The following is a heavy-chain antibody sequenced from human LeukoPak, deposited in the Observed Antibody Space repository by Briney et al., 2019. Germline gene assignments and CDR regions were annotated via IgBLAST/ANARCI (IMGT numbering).Heavy chain of an antibody. J-gene: IGHJ4*02. Sequence: GGSLRLSCAASGFTVSSNYMSWVRQAPGKGLEWVSVIYSGGSTYYADSVKGRFTISRDNSKNTLYLQMNSLRAEDTAVYYCARDRGDYGGNKGLVYWGQGTLVTVSS. V-gene: IGHV3-66*01. CDR1: GFTVSSNY. CDR2: IYSGGST. D-gene: IGHD4-23*01. CDR3: ARDRGDYGGNKGLVY.